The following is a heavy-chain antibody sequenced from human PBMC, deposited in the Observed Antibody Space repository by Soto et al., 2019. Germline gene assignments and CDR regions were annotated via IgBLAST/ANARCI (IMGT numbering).Heavy chain of an antibody. J-gene: IGHJ3*02. CDR1: GGSFSGYY. CDR3: ARAPHYVYVWGSYRHGAFDI. Sequence: QVQLQQWGAGLLKPSETLSLTCAVYGGSFSGYYWSWIRQPPGKGLEWIGEINHSGSTNYNPSLKSRVTISVDTSKNQFSLKLSSVTAADTAVYYCARAPHYVYVWGSYRHGAFDIWGQGTMVTVSS. D-gene: IGHD3-16*02. V-gene: IGHV4-34*01. CDR2: INHSGST.